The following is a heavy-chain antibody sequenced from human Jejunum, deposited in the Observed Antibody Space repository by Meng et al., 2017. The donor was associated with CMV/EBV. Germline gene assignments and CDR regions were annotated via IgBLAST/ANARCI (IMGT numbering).Heavy chain of an antibody. CDR1: EYTFIEYY. CDR2: INPNTGDT. D-gene: IGHD1-26*01. V-gene: IGHV1-2*02. J-gene: IGHJ4*02. Sequence: SEYTFIEYYMHWVRQAPGQGLEWMGWINPNTGDTNYAQKFQGRVTMTRDMSINTVYMELTRLRSDDTAVYYCAKDGGSYLDYYFDYWGQGTLVTVSS. CDR3: AKDGGSYLDYYFDY.